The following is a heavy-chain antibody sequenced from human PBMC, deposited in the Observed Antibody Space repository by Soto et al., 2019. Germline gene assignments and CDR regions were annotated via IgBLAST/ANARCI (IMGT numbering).Heavy chain of an antibody. V-gene: IGHV4-30-2*01. Sequence: TLSLAFAVSGGSISSGGYSWSSIRQPPGKGLEWIGYIYHSGSTYYNPSLKSRVTISVDRSKNQFSLKLSSVTAADTAVYYCAAGGGLPRYYWGQGTLVTSPQ. D-gene: IGHD5-12*01. CDR1: GGSISSGGYS. CDR3: AAGGGLPRYY. J-gene: IGHJ4*02. CDR2: IYHSGST.